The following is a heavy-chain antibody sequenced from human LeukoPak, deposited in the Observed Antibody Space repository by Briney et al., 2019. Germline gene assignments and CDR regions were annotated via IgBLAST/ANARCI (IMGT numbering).Heavy chain of an antibody. D-gene: IGHD3-3*01. Sequence: SETLSLTCTVSGGSISSSSYYWGWIRQPPGKGLEWIGIIYYSGSTYYNPSLKSRVTISVDTSKNQFSLKLSSVTAADTAVYYCARHTVTIFGVVEGFDPWGQGTLVTVSS. CDR2: IYYSGST. V-gene: IGHV4-39*01. CDR3: ARHTVTIFGVVEGFDP. CDR1: GGSISSSSYY. J-gene: IGHJ5*02.